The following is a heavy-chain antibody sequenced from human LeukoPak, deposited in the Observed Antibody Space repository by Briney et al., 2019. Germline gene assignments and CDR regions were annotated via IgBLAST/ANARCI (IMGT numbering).Heavy chain of an antibody. J-gene: IGHJ6*04. CDR3: ARETRSKGGMDV. V-gene: IGHV4-4*02. CDR1: GGSISHNY. D-gene: IGHD2-15*01. Sequence: SETLTLTCDVSGGSISHNYWNWVRQRPGKGLEWIGEIYHSEITNYNPSLKSRVSISLHKSKTQFTLTLNSVTAADTAVYYCARETRSKGGMDVWGKGTTVTVSS. CDR2: IYHSEIT.